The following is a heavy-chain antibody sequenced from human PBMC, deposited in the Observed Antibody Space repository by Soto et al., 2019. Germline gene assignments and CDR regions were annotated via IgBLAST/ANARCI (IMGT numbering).Heavy chain of an antibody. Sequence: GGSLRLSCAASGFTFSSYGMHWVRQAPGKGLEWVAVISYDGSNKYYADSVKGRFTISRDNSKNTLYLQMNSLRAEDTAVYYCAKVFHLDDLWSGYGSPMDVWGKGTTVTVSS. CDR3: AKVFHLDDLWSGYGSPMDV. J-gene: IGHJ6*03. CDR1: GFTFSSYG. CDR2: ISYDGSNK. D-gene: IGHD3-3*01. V-gene: IGHV3-30*18.